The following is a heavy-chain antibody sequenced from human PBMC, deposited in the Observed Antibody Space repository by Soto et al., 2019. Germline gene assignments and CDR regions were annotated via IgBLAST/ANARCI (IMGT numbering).Heavy chain of an antibody. Sequence: EVQLLESGGGLVQPGGSLRLSCAASGFTFSNYAMSWVRQAPGKGLEWVSAIGDSGGGTYYADSVKGRFTISRDNSKNTLYLQINSLRAEDTAVYYCSSSWTTDYWGQGPRVTVSS. J-gene: IGHJ4*02. CDR1: GFTFSNYA. D-gene: IGHD6-13*01. CDR2: IGDSGGGT. CDR3: SSSWTTDY. V-gene: IGHV3-23*01.